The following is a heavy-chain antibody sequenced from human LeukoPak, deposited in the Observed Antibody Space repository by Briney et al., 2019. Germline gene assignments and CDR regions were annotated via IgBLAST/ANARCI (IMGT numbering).Heavy chain of an antibody. CDR2: ISYDGTKE. D-gene: IGHD3-3*01. CDR3: ANYRIITRRFVQWAPPRRIPFDP. J-gene: IGHJ5*02. V-gene: IGHV3-30*18. CDR1: GFTFSNFG. Sequence: GGSLRLSCAASEASGFTFSNFGMHWARQAPGKGLAWVAVISYDGTKEYHADSVSGRVTLSRDNSKNTLYLQMNSLRHEYTAMYYCANYRIITRRFVQWAPPRRIPFDPWGPGTLVIASS.